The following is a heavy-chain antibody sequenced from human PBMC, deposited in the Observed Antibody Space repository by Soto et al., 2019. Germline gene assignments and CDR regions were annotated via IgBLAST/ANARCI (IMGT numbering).Heavy chain of an antibody. D-gene: IGHD6-13*01. V-gene: IGHV3-23*01. Sequence: VQLLESGGGLVQPGGSLRLSCAASGFTFSSYAMSWVRQAPGKGLEWVSAISGSGGSTYYADSVKGRFTISRDNSKNTLYLQMNSLRAEDTAVYYCAKDGYSSSWSSRAWFDPWGQGTLVTVSS. CDR3: AKDGYSSSWSSRAWFDP. CDR2: ISGSGGST. J-gene: IGHJ5*02. CDR1: GFTFSSYA.